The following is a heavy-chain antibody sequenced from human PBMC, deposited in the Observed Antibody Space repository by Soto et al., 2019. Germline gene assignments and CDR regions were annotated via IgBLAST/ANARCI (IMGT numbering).Heavy chain of an antibody. Sequence: QVQVVESGGGVVQPGRSLRLSYAASGFTFSSYAMHWVRLAPGKGLEWVAVISNDGVNGYYADSVKGRFTISRDNSKNTVYLQMNSLRAEDTAVYYCAKGSAGHYDSGTLLDWGQGTLVTVSS. V-gene: IGHV3-30-3*01. D-gene: IGHD3-10*01. CDR1: GFTFSSYA. CDR3: AKGSAGHYDSGTLLD. J-gene: IGHJ4*02. CDR2: ISNDGVNG.